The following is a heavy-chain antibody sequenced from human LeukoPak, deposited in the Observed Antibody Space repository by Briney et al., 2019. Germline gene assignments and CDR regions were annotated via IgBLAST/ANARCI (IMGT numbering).Heavy chain of an antibody. V-gene: IGHV3-21*01. CDR1: GFTFSNYW. CDR3: ARLRWELPPFDY. J-gene: IGHJ4*02. CDR2: ISSSSSYI. D-gene: IGHD1-26*01. Sequence: GGSLRLSCAASGFTFSNYWMNWVRQAPGKGLEWVSSISSSSSYIYYADSVKGRFTISRDNAKNSLYLQMNSLRAEDTAVYYCARLRWELPPFDYWGQGTLVTVSS.